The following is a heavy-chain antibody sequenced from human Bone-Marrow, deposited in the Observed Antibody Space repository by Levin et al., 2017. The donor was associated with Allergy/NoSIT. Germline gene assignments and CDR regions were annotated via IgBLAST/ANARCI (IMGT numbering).Heavy chain of an antibody. Sequence: ASVKVSCKASGYTFIDYYLYWVRQAPGQGLEWMGRINPKSGDTIYAQKFQGRVTMTMDTSISAAYMELARLGSDDTAVFYCARREMAASGGAFDLWGQGTLVTVSS. CDR1: GYTFIDYY. V-gene: IGHV1-2*06. CDR3: ARREMAASGGAFDL. CDR2: INPKSGDT. J-gene: IGHJ3*01. D-gene: IGHD5-24*01.